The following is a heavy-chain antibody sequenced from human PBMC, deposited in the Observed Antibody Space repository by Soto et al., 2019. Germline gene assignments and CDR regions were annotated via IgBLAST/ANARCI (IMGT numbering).Heavy chain of an antibody. Sequence: QVQLVQSGAEVKKPGASVKVSCKASGYTFTSYAMHWVRQAPGQRLEWMGWINAGNGNTKYSQKFQGRVTITRDTSSSTAYVELSSVSADDTAVYYCARGGSLDGYCDRWGRGTLVTVSS. J-gene: IGHJ2*01. D-gene: IGHD1-26*01. CDR2: INAGNGNT. V-gene: IGHV1-3*01. CDR1: GYTFTSYA. CDR3: ARGGSLDGYCDR.